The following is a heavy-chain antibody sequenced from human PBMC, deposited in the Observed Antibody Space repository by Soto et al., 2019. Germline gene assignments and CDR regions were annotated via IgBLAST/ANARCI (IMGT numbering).Heavy chain of an antibody. CDR1: GGSFRGYY. Sequence: QVQLPQWGAGLLKPSETLSLTCAVYGGSFRGYYWSWIRQPPGKGLEWIGEINHSGRTNYNPSLKSRVTISVDTSKNQFSLKRSSVTAADTAVYYCARHGEVYGMDVWGQGTTVTVSS. D-gene: IGHD2-8*01. J-gene: IGHJ6*02. V-gene: IGHV4-34*01. CDR2: INHSGRT. CDR3: ARHGEVYGMDV.